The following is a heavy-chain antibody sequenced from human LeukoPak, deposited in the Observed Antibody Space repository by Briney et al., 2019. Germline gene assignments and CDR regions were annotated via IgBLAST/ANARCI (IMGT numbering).Heavy chain of an antibody. D-gene: IGHD2-2*01. CDR2: ISAYNGNT. J-gene: IGHJ3*02. Sequence: ASVKVSCKASGYTFTSYGISWVRQAPGQGLKWMGWISAYNGNTNYAQKLQGRVTMTTDTSTSTAYMELRSLRSDDTAVYYCARPAMTPGGDAFDIWGQGTMVTVSS. V-gene: IGHV1-18*01. CDR1: GYTFTSYG. CDR3: ARPAMTPGGDAFDI.